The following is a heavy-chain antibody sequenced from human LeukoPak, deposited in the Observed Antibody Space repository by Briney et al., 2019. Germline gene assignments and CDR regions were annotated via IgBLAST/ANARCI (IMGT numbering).Heavy chain of an antibody. CDR2: ISSSGTTI. J-gene: IGHJ5*02. CDR3: ARDPANSSTWYGWFDP. D-gene: IGHD6-13*01. V-gene: IGHV3-11*04. Sequence: GGSLRLSCAASGFTFSDYYMTWIRQAPGKGLEWLSYISSSGTTIYYAESVKGRFTISRDNAKNSLYLQMNSLRVEDTAVYYCARDPANSSTWYGWFDPWGQGTLVTVSS. CDR1: GFTFSDYY.